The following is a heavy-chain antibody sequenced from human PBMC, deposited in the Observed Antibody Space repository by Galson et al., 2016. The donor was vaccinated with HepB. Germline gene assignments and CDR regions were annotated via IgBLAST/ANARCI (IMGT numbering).Heavy chain of an antibody. CDR1: SFAFRVHW. D-gene: IGHD6-19*01. J-gene: IGHJ4*02. CDR3: ARVSLSSGWVFDN. CDR2: IKEDGSQT. V-gene: IGHV3-7*01. Sequence: SLRLSCAVSSFAFRVHWMSWVRQAPGKGMEWVANIKEDGSQTYSVESVKGRFTISRDNAKNSLYLQMNTLRAEDTAVYYCARVSLSSGWVFDNWGQGTLVTASS.